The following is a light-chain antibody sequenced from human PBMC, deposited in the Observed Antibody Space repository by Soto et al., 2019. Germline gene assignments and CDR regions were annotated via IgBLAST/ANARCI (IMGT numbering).Light chain of an antibody. V-gene: IGKV1D-12*01. CDR1: QGIRSW. CDR2: AAS. CDR3: QQANSFPYT. Sequence: DIQMTQSPSSVSASVGDRVTITCRASQGIRSWLAWYQQKPGKAPKLLIYAASSLQSGVPSRFSGSGAGADFTVTISSLQPEDVATYYCQQANSFPYTFGQGTKLEIK. J-gene: IGKJ2*01.